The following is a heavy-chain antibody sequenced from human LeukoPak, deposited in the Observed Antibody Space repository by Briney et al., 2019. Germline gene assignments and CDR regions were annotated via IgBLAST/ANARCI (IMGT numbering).Heavy chain of an antibody. V-gene: IGHV3-11*01. CDR2: ISSSGNTI. D-gene: IGHD6-19*01. CDR3: ARTLRSTGWYKVDAFDI. Sequence: GRSLSLSCAVSRFSFSVYYMNWIRLAPGEGMGCVSFISSSGNTIYYADSVKGRFTISRDNAKNSLYLQMNSLRAEDTAVYYCARTLRSTGWYKVDAFDIWGQGTMVTVSS. J-gene: IGHJ3*02. CDR1: RFSFSVYY.